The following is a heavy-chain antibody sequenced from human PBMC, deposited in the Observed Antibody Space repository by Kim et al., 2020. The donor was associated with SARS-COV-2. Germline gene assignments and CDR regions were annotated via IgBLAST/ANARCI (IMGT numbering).Heavy chain of an antibody. J-gene: IGHJ4*02. D-gene: IGHD1-26*01. CDR3: AGTARGANFDY. V-gene: IGHV4-4*09. Sequence: NPSLRDRVTISVDPSKNRFYLKLSSMTAADTAVYYCAGTARGANFDYWGRGALVTVSS.